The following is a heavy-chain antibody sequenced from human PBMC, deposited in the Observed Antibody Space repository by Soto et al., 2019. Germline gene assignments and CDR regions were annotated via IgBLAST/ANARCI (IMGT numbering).Heavy chain of an antibody. J-gene: IGHJ4*02. CDR2: IWYDGSNK. Sequence: QVQLVESGGGVVQPGRSLRLSCAASGFTFSSYGMHWVRQAPGKGLEWVAVIWYDGSNKYYADSVKGRFTISRDNSKNTLYLQMNSLRAEDTAVYYCARDYDFCSGYSAFDYWGQVTLVTVSS. CDR1: GFTFSSYG. D-gene: IGHD3-3*01. CDR3: ARDYDFCSGYSAFDY. V-gene: IGHV3-33*01.